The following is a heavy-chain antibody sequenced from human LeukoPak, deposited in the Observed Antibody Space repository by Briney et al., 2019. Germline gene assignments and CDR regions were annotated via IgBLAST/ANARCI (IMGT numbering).Heavy chain of an antibody. J-gene: IGHJ4*02. V-gene: IGHV3-48*03. CDR3: ARGRADYYDSSTLGY. CDR2: ISSSGSTI. D-gene: IGHD3-22*01. CDR1: GFTFSSYE. Sequence: QSGGSLRLSCAASGFTFSSYEMIWVRQAPGKGLEWVSYISSSGSTIYYADSVKGRFTISRDNAKNSLYLQMNSLRAEDTAVYYCARGRADYYDSSTLGYWGQGTLVTVSS.